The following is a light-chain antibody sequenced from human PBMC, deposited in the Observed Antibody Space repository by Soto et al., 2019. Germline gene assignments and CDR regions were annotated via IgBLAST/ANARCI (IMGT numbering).Light chain of an antibody. V-gene: IGKV3-20*01. CDR1: QSVSSRY. CDR3: QHET. Sequence: EIVLTQSPGTLSLSPGERATLSCRAIQSVSSRYLAWYQQKPGQAPRLLIYGASSRATGIPDRFSGSGSGTDFTLTISRLEPEGFAVYYCQHETFGQGTKLEIK. CDR2: GAS. J-gene: IGKJ2*01.